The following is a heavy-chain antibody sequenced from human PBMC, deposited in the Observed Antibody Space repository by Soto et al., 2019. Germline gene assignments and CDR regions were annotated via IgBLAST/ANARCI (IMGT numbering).Heavy chain of an antibody. CDR1: GFTFSSYN. J-gene: IGHJ6*02. CDR2: ISSSSSTI. CDR3: ARHNRNDVLTYYYSMDV. Sequence: GGSLRLSCGASGFTFSSYNMNWVRQAPGKGLEWVSCISSSSSTIYYADSVKGRFTISRDNAKNSLYLQMNSLRAEDTAVYYCARHNRNDVLTYYYSMDVWGQGTTVTVSS. V-gene: IGHV3-48*01. D-gene: IGHD1-20*01.